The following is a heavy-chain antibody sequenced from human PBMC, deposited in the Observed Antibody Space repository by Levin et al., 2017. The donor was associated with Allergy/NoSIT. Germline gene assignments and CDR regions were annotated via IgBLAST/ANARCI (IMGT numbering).Heavy chain of an antibody. CDR3: ARGDSSGWYGEGYYYYGMDV. Sequence: PGGSLRLSCAASGFTFSSYSMNWVRQAPGKGLEWVSYISSSSSTIYYADSVKGRFTISRDNAKNSLYLQMNSLRDEDTAVYYCARGDSSGWYGEGYYYYGMDVWGQGTTVTVSS. V-gene: IGHV3-48*02. CDR1: GFTFSSYS. J-gene: IGHJ6*02. D-gene: IGHD6-19*01. CDR2: ISSSSSTI.